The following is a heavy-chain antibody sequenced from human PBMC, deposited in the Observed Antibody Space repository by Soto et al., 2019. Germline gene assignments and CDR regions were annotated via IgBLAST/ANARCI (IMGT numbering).Heavy chain of an antibody. Sequence: SETLSLTCTVSGGSISSSSYYWGWIRQPPGKGLEWIGSIYYSGSTYYNPSLKSRVTISVDTSKNQFSLKLSSVTAADTAVYYCARGSVDIVATYWFDPWGQGTLVTVSS. CDR1: GGSISSSSYY. V-gene: IGHV4-39*01. CDR3: ARGSVDIVATYWFDP. CDR2: IYYSGST. D-gene: IGHD5-12*01. J-gene: IGHJ5*02.